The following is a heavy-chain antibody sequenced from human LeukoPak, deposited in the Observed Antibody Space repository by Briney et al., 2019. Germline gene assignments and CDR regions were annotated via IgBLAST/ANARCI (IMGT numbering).Heavy chain of an antibody. CDR3: AADNWRIVDTAMVRNYYYYGMDV. V-gene: IGHV1-58*01. CDR1: GFTFTSSA. Sequence: SVTLSCKASGFTFTSSAVQWVRQARGQRLEWIGWIVFASGNTNYAQKFQVRVTITRDMSTSTAYMELSSLRSADTAVYYCAADNWRIVDTAMVRNYYYYGMDVWGQGSTVSVSS. CDR2: IVFASGNT. J-gene: IGHJ6*02. D-gene: IGHD5-18*01.